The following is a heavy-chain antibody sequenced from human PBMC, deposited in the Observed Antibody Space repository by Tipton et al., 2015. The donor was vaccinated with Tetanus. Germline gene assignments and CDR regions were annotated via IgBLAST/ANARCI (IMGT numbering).Heavy chain of an antibody. CDR2: IYYSGST. D-gene: IGHD3-10*01. V-gene: IGHV4-30-4*01. Sequence: LRLSCTVSGDSLSNGDYYWSWIRQPPGKGLESIGYIYYSGSTYYNPSLKSRVTISVDTSKNQFSLKLTSVTAADTAVYYCTRANHEFPKKGPFDSWSQGTLVIVS. CDR3: TRANHEFPKKGPFDS. CDR1: GDSLSNGDYY. J-gene: IGHJ4*02.